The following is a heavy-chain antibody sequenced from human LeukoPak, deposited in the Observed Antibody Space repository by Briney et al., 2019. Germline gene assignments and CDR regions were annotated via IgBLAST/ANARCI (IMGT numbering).Heavy chain of an antibody. CDR1: GFTFDDFA. D-gene: IGHD3/OR15-3a*01. CDR3: LKGSGFYTYDLDYFDY. Sequence: GGSLRLSCAASGFTFDDFAMDWVRQAPGKGLEWVSGINWISDSIGYADSVKGRLTISRNNAKNSLYLQMNSLRPEDTAFYYCLKGSGFYTYDLDYFDYWGQGTLVTVSS. V-gene: IGHV3-9*01. CDR2: INWISDSI. J-gene: IGHJ4*02.